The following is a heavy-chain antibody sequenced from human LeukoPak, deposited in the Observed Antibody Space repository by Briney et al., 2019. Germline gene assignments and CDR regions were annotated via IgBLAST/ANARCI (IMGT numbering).Heavy chain of an antibody. CDR1: GYTFTGYY. V-gene: IGHV1-2*02. CDR3: ARLATQGPWFDP. Sequence: ASVKVSCKASGYTFTGYYMHWVRQAPGQGLERMGWINPNSGGTNYAQKFQGRVTMTRDTSISTAYMELRRLRSDDTAVYYCARLATQGPWFDPWGQGTLVTVSS. CDR2: INPNSGGT. J-gene: IGHJ5*02. D-gene: IGHD3-3*02.